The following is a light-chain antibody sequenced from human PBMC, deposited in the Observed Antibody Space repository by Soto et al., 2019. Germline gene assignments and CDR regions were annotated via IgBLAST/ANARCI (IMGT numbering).Light chain of an antibody. CDR3: CSYAGSSTFV. CDR2: EVS. CDR1: SSDFGSYNF. Sequence: QSALTQPASVSGSPGQSITISCTGTSSDFGSYNFVSWYQQHPGKAPKLMIYEVSKRPSVVSNRFSGSKSGNTASLTISVLQAEDEADYYCCSYAGSSTFVFGTGTKLTVL. J-gene: IGLJ1*01. V-gene: IGLV2-23*02.